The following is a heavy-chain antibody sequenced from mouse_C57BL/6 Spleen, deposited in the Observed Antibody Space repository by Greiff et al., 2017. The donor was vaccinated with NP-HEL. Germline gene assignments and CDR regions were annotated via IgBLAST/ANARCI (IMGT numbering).Heavy chain of an antibody. CDR3: AREGSSYEWFAY. Sequence: EVNVVESGGGLVKPGGSLKLSCAASGFTFSSYAMSWVRQTPEKRLEWVATISDGGSYTYSPDNVKGRFTISRDNAKNNLYLQMSHLKSEDTAMYYCAREGSSYEWFAYWGQGTLVTVSA. CDR1: GFTFSSYA. J-gene: IGHJ3*01. CDR2: ISDGGSYT. V-gene: IGHV5-4*01. D-gene: IGHD1-1*01.